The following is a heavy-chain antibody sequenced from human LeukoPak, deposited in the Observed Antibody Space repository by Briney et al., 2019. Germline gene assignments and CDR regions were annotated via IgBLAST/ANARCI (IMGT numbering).Heavy chain of an antibody. J-gene: IGHJ4*02. CDR3: ARDLGLYSGYDEGDY. CDR2: INHSGST. V-gene: IGHV4-34*01. CDR1: GGSFSGYY. Sequence: SETLSLTCAVYGGSFSGYYWSWIRQPPGKGLEWIGEINHSGSTNYNPSLKSRVTISVDTSKNQFSLKLSSVTAADTAVYYCARDLGLYSGYDEGDYWGQGTLVTVSS. D-gene: IGHD5-12*01.